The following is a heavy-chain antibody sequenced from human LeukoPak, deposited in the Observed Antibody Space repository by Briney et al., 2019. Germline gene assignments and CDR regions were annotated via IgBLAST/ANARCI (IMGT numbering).Heavy chain of an antibody. CDR1: GFTFSTYG. CDR2: IWYDGSNK. V-gene: IGHV3-33*01. Sequence: PGGSLRLSCAASGFTFSTYGMHWVRQAPGKGLEWVAVIWYDGSNKYYADSVKGRFTISRDNSKNTLYPQMNSLRAEDTAVYYCARANYGSGSNYYYGMDVWGQGTTVTVSS. D-gene: IGHD3-10*01. J-gene: IGHJ6*02. CDR3: ARANYGSGSNYYYGMDV.